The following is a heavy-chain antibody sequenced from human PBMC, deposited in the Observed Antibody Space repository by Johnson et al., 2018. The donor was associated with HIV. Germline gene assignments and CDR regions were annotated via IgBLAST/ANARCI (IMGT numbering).Heavy chain of an antibody. J-gene: IGHJ3*02. Sequence: VQLVESGGGVVQPGRSLRLSCAASGFTFSSYGMNWVRQVPGQGLEWVSGINWNGGSTSYADSVKGRFTISRDNAKNSLYLQMNSLRAEDTALYYCARDMRWGKAVEIWGQGTMVTGSS. D-gene: IGHD3-16*01. CDR1: GFTFSSYG. V-gene: IGHV3-20*04. CDR2: INWNGGST. CDR3: ARDMRWGKAVEI.